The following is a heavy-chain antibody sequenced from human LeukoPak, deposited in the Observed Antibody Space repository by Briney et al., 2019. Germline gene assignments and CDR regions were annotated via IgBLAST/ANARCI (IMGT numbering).Heavy chain of an antibody. Sequence: SQTLSLTCTVSGGSISSDNYYWSWIRQHPGKGLEWIGYIYYSGSTYYNPSLKSRVTISLDTSKKQFSLKLTSVTAADTAVYYCARSFSCCSNGVCYHNWFDPWGQGTLVTVSS. J-gene: IGHJ5*02. CDR2: IYYSGST. CDR3: ARSFSCCSNGVCYHNWFDP. D-gene: IGHD2-8*01. V-gene: IGHV4-31*03. CDR1: GGSISSDNYY.